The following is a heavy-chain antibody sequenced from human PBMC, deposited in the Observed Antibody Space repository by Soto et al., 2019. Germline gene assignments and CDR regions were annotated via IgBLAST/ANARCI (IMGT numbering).Heavy chain of an antibody. D-gene: IGHD2-15*01. Sequence: PSETLSLTCTVSGGSISSYYWSWIRQPPGKGLEWIGYIYYSGSTNYNPSLKSRVTISVDTSKNQFSLKLSSVTAADTAVYYCARSYRRYCSGGSCYSYYYYYMDVWGKRTTVTVSS. CDR3: ARSYRRYCSGGSCYSYYYYYMDV. V-gene: IGHV4-59*01. CDR1: GGSISSYY. CDR2: IYYSGST. J-gene: IGHJ6*03.